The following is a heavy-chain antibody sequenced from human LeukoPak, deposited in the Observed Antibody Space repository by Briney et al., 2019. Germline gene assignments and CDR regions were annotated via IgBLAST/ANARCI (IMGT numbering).Heavy chain of an antibody. CDR3: ARDRGGYAHYYYGMDV. CDR1: GFAFSSYS. J-gene: IGHJ6*02. V-gene: IGHV3-21*01. CDR2: ISSSSSYI. Sequence: GGSLRLSCAASGFAFSSYSMNWVRQAPGKGLEWVSSISSSSSYIYYADSVKGRFTISRDNAKNSLYLQMNSLRAEDTAVYYCARDRGGYAHYYYGMDVWGQGTTVTVSS. D-gene: IGHD5-12*01.